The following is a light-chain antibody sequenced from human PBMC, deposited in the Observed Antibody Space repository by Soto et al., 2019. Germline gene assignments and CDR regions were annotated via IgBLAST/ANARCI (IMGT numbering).Light chain of an antibody. J-gene: IGLJ1*01. Sequence: QSALTQPPSVSGAPGQRVTISCTGSSSNIGAGYDVHWYQHLPGAAPKLLIYVNINRPSGVPDRFSGSKSGTSASLAITGLQAEDEADYFCQSYDSSLSGFVFGTGTKVTVL. V-gene: IGLV1-40*01. CDR3: QSYDSSLSGFV. CDR2: VNI. CDR1: SSNIGAGYD.